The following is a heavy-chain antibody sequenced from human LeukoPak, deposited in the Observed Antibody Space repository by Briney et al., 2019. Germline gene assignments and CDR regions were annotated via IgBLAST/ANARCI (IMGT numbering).Heavy chain of an antibody. J-gene: IGHJ6*04. D-gene: IGHD3-10*01. CDR2: IWYDGSDK. CDR1: GMTCSSYG. V-gene: IGHV3-33*01. Sequence: GGSLRLSCAPFGMTCSSYGMHWVRQTPGKGLKWVAIIWYDGSDKYYADSVKGRFTISRDNYKTTLYLQMNSLRGEDTAVYYCARDYGSGMDVWGKGTMVTVSS. CDR3: ARDYGSGMDV.